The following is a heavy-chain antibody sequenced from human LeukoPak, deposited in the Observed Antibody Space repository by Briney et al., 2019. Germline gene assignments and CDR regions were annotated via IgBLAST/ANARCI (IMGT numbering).Heavy chain of an antibody. CDR2: IKGDGSEK. V-gene: IGHV3-7*01. CDR1: GFTFTGRW. CDR3: AKDALEK. J-gene: IGHJ4*02. D-gene: IGHD3-3*01. Sequence: PGGSLRLSCAAAGFTFTGRWMSWVRQAPGKGLEWVATIKGDGSEKFYVDSVKGRFTISRDDAESSLHLQMSSLRDEDTAIYYCAKDALEKWGQGTLVSVSS.